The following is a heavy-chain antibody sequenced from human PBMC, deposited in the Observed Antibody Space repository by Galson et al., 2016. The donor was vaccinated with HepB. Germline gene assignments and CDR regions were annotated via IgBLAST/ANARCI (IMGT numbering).Heavy chain of an antibody. CDR2: IRSRLGDDTT. J-gene: IGHJ5*02. Sequence: SLRLSCAVSGFTLSGSALHWVRQASGKGLEWVGRIRSRLGDDTTTYAASVKVRFSIARDDSKNMAYLKMSSLQTDDSARYYCTIGFHASWGQGTLVTVSS. CDR3: TIGFHAS. D-gene: IGHD2/OR15-2a*01. CDR1: GFTLSGSA. V-gene: IGHV3-73*01.